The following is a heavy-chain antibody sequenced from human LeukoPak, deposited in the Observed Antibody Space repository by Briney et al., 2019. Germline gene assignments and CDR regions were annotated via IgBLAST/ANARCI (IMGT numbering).Heavy chain of an antibody. V-gene: IGHV3-23*01. CDR3: MRAYTTNGRYSEP. D-gene: IGHD2-8*01. CDR2: IGSSGFDT. J-gene: IGHJ4*02. CDR1: GFTFSTYV. Sequence: GGSLRLSCTAAGFTFSTYVMGWARQAPGKGLEWVSGIGSSGFDTYYGDSAKGRFTISRDNSKNTVYLQMNSLRAEDTALYYCMRAYTTNGRYSEPWGQGTLVTVSS.